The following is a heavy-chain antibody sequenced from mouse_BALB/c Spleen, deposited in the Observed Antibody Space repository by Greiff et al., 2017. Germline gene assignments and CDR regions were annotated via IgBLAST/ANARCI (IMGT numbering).Heavy chain of an antibody. V-gene: IGHV1-7*01. Sequence: VQLQESGAELAKPGASVKMSCKASGYTFTSYWMHWVKQRPGQGLEWIGYINPSTGYTEYNQKFKDKATLTADKSSSTAYMQLSSLTSEDSAVYYCARSATMITTRKFAYWGQGTLVTVSA. CDR2: INPSTGYT. CDR1: GYTFTSYW. D-gene: IGHD2-4*01. CDR3: ARSATMITTRKFAY. J-gene: IGHJ3*01.